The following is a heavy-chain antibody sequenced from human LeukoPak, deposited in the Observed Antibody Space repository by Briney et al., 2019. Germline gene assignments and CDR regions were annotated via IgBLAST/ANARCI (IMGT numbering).Heavy chain of an antibody. V-gene: IGHV4-4*07. D-gene: IGHD2-2*01. CDR1: GGSISSYY. CDR2: IYTSGCT. CDR3: ARDKRIVVVPAARGGNWFDP. J-gene: IGHJ5*02. Sequence: SETLSLTCTVSGGSISSYYWSWIRQPAGKGLEWIGRIYTSGCTNYNPSLKSRVTISVDKSKNQFSLKLSSVTAADTAVYYCARDKRIVVVPAARGGNWFDPWGQGTLVTVSS.